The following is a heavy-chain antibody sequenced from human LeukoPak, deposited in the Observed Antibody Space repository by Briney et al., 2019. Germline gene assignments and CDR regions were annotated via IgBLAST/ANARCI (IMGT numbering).Heavy chain of an antibody. J-gene: IGHJ5*02. CDR2: INPNSGGT. Sequence: ASVKVSCKASGYTFTGYYMHWVRQAPGQGLEWMGWINPNSGGTNYAQKFQGRVTITRDTSISTAYMELSRLRSDDTAVYYCARDKRLGRYSSSWYWFDPWGQGTLVTVSS. V-gene: IGHV1-2*02. CDR3: ARDKRLGRYSSSWYWFDP. CDR1: GYTFTGYY. D-gene: IGHD6-13*01.